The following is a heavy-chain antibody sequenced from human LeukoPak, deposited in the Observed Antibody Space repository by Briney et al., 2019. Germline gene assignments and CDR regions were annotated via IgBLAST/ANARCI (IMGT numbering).Heavy chain of an antibody. J-gene: IGHJ4*02. Sequence: SETLSLTCAVYGGSFSGYYWSWIRQPPGKGLEWIGEINHSGSTNYNPSLKSRVTISLDTSKNQFSLKLSSVTAADTDMYYCARDVRFGDLLYTGTPAFDYWGQGTLVNVSS. D-gene: IGHD3-10*01. CDR3: ARDVRFGDLLYTGTPAFDY. CDR1: GGSFSGYY. CDR2: INHSGST. V-gene: IGHV4-34*01.